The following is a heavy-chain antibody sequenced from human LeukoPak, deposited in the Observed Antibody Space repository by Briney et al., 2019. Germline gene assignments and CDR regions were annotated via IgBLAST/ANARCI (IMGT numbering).Heavy chain of an antibody. CDR3: ASVSSSWASYWYFDL. CDR1: GGSISSYY. CDR2: IYYSGST. D-gene: IGHD6-13*01. Sequence: SETLSLTCTVSGGSISSYYRSWIRQPPGKGLEWIGYIYYSGSTNYNPSLKSRVAISVDTSKNQFSLKLSSVTAADTAVYYCASVSSSWASYWYFDLWGRGTLVTVSS. J-gene: IGHJ2*01. V-gene: IGHV4-59*08.